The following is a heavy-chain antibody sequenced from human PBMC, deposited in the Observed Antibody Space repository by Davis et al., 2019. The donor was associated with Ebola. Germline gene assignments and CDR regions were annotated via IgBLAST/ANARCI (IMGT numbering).Heavy chain of an antibody. D-gene: IGHD4-11*01. CDR1: GGTFSSYA. J-gene: IGHJ4*02. CDR3: ARSRGPTVTTFPH. Sequence: AASVKVSCKASGGTFSSYAISWVRQAPGQGLEWMGGIIPIFGTANYAQKFQGRVTITADESTSTAYMELSSLRSEDTAVYYCARSRGPTVTTFPHWGQGTLVTVSS. V-gene: IGHV1-69*13. CDR2: IIPIFGTA.